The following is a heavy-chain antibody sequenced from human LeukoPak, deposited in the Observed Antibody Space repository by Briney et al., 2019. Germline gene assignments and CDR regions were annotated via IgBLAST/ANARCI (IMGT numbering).Heavy chain of an antibody. D-gene: IGHD4-11*01. CDR3: ARSVPSLDYLFDS. CDR1: GGSVSSGRYY. V-gene: IGHV4-61*01. J-gene: IGHJ5*01. Sequence: SSETLSLTCSVSGGSVSSGRYYWTWIRQPPGKGLEWIGYIYYSGSTNYNPSLKSRVTVSVDTSKNQFSLRLTSVTAADTAVYYCARSVPSLDYLFDSWGHGTLVTVSS. CDR2: IYYSGST.